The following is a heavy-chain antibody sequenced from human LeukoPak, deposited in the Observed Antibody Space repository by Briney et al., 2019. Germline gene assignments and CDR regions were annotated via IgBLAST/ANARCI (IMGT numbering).Heavy chain of an antibody. J-gene: IGHJ3*02. CDR3: ARERGWLDAFDI. V-gene: IGHV4-59*01. Sequence: KPSETLSLTCTVSDNSFSSYYWSCIRQPPGKGLEWIGYISYSGSTNCNPSLKSRVTMSVDTSKNQFSLRLSSVTAADTAVYYCARERGWLDAFDIWGQGTMVTVSS. CDR2: ISYSGST. CDR1: DNSFSSYY. D-gene: IGHD6-19*01.